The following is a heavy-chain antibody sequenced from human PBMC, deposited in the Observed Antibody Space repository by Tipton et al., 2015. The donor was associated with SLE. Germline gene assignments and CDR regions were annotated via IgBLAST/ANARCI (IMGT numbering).Heavy chain of an antibody. V-gene: IGHV3-7*01. Sequence: SLRLSCAASGISFDDYAMHWVRQAPGKGLEWVANIKQDGSEKYYVDSVKGRFTISRDNAKNSLYLQMNSLRAEDTAVYYCARVPRDLDYWGQGTLVTVSS. CDR1: GISFDDYA. J-gene: IGHJ4*02. CDR3: ARVPRDLDY. CDR2: IKQDGSEK.